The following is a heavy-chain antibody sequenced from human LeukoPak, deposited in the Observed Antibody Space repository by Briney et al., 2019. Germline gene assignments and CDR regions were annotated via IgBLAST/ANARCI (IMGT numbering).Heavy chain of an antibody. CDR2: IYYSGST. CDR3: ARLPLGDYGDRYAFDI. CDR1: GGSISSYY. J-gene: IGHJ3*02. Sequence: SETLSLTRNVSGGSISSYYWSWIRPPPGKGLEWIGYIYYSGSTNYNPSLKSRVTISVDTSKNQFSLKLSSVTAADTAVYYCARLPLGDYGDRYAFDIWGQGTMVTVSS. V-gene: IGHV4-59*08. D-gene: IGHD4-17*01.